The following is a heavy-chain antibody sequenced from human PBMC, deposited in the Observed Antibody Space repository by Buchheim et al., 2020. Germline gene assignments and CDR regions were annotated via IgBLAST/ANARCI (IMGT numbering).Heavy chain of an antibody. CDR2: MNPNSGNP. V-gene: IGHV1-8*01. Sequence: QVQLVQSGAEVKKPGASVKVSCKASGYTFTSYDINWVRQATGQGLEWMGWMNPNSGNPGYAQKFQGRVTMTRNTSISTAYMEPSSLRSEDTAVYYCARGYKKTGTTTGREKYYFDYWGQGTL. D-gene: IGHD1-1*01. CDR1: GYTFTSYD. J-gene: IGHJ4*02. CDR3: ARGYKKTGTTTGREKYYFDY.